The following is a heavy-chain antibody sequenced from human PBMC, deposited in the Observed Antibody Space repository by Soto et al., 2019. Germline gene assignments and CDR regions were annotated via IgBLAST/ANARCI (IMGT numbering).Heavy chain of an antibody. CDR2: IIPIFGTA. D-gene: IGHD2-15*01. CDR3: ASRRSDCSGGSCYYYYYGMDV. V-gene: IGHV1-69*13. CDR1: GGTFSSYA. Sequence: SVKVSCKASGGTFSSYAISWVRQAPGQGLEWMGGIIPIFGTANYAQKFQGRVTITADESTSTAYMELSSLRSEDTAVYYCASRRSDCSGGSCYYYYYGMDVWGQGTTVTVSS. J-gene: IGHJ6*02.